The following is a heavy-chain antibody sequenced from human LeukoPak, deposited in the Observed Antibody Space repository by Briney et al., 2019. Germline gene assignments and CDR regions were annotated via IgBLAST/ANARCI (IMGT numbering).Heavy chain of an antibody. CDR2: IKQDGSEK. D-gene: IGHD3-16*01. CDR1: GFTFSSYW. J-gene: IGHJ6*02. CDR3: ARVPFLYDYVTYGMDV. Sequence: GGSLRLSCAASGFTFSSYWMSWVRQAPGKGLEWVANIKQDGSEKYYVDSVKGRFTISRDNAKNSLYLQVNSLRAEDTAVYYCARVPFLYDYVTYGMDVWGQGTTVTVSS. V-gene: IGHV3-7*03.